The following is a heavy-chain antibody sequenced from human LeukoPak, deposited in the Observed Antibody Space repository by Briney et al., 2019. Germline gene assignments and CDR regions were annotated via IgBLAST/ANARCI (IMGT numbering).Heavy chain of an antibody. CDR1: GGSISSYY. Sequence: PSETLSLTCSVSGGSISSYYWSWIRQPPGKGLEWIGYIYYSGSTNYNPSLKSRVTMSVDTSKNQFSLKLTSVTAADTAVYYCARLRPVAGYDAFDIWGHGTMVTVPS. J-gene: IGHJ3*02. CDR2: IYYSGST. D-gene: IGHD6-19*01. CDR3: ARLRPVAGYDAFDI. V-gene: IGHV4-59*08.